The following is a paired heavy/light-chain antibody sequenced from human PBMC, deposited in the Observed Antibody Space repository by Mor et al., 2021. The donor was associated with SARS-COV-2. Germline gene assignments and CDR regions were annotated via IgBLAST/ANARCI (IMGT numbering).Light chain of an antibody. CDR1: STDVGGYDF. CDR2: YVN. CDR3: CSYAGRYTWV. V-gene: IGLV2-11*01. J-gene: IGLJ3*02. Sequence: QSALTQPRSVSGSPGQSVTISCTGTSTDVGGYDFVSWYQHHPGKAPKFIIYYVNQRPSGVPDRFSGSKSGNTASLTISGLQAEDEADYYCCSYAGRYTWVFGGGTKLTVL.
Heavy chain of an antibody. V-gene: IGHV3-33*08. Sequence: QVQLVESGGGVVQPGKALRLSCAASGFTFNNYAMHWVRQAPGKGLEWMATIWSNGTKQYYADSVKGRFTMFKDNADNILYLQVNSLRVEDTAVYYCARDVNWSLDYWGQGTLVTVSS. D-gene: IGHD1-1*01. J-gene: IGHJ4*02. CDR1: GFTFNNYA. CDR2: IWSNGTKQ. CDR3: ARDVNWSLDY.